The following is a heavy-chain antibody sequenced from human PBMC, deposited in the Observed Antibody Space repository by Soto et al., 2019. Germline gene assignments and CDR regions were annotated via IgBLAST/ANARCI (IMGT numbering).Heavy chain of an antibody. CDR1: GYTFSSYV. CDR3: ARVAPPGATRSTLNYYGMDV. CDR2: ISAYNGET. D-gene: IGHD2-15*01. J-gene: IGHJ6*02. V-gene: IGHV1-18*04. Sequence: QVQLVQSGAEVKKPGASVKVSCKASGYTFSSYVISWARQAPGQGLVWMGWISAYNGETNYAQKLQDRVTMTTDTSTTTAYMELRSLRSDDTAVYYCARVAPPGATRSTLNYYGMDVWGQGTTVTVSS.